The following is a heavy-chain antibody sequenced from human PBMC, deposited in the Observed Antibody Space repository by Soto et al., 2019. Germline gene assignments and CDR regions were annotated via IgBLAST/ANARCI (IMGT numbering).Heavy chain of an antibody. Sequence: QVQLVQSGAEVKKPGASVKVSCKASGYTFTSYGISWVRQAPGQGLEWMGWISAYNGNTNYAQKLQGRVTMTTDTSTSTAYMELRSLRSEDTAVYYCARDPGLSWSYRVRFSTFDPWGQGTLVTVSS. CDR3: ARDPGLSWSYRVRFSTFDP. CDR2: ISAYNGNT. CDR1: GYTFTSYG. J-gene: IGHJ5*02. V-gene: IGHV1-18*01. D-gene: IGHD1-26*01.